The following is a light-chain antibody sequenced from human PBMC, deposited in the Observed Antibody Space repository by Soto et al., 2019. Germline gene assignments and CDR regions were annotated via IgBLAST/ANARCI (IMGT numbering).Light chain of an antibody. CDR2: EVT. Sequence: QSALTQPASVSGSPGQSITISCTGTSSDVGGYNYVSWYQQHPGKAPKLMLYEVTNRASGISNRFSGSKSGNTASLTISGLQADDEADYYCSSYTGSSVVFGGGTKVTVL. CDR1: SSDVGGYNY. CDR3: SSYTGSSVV. V-gene: IGLV2-14*03. J-gene: IGLJ2*01.